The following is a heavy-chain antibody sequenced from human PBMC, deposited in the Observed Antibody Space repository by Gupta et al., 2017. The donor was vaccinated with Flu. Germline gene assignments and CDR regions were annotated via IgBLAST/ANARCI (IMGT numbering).Heavy chain of an antibody. J-gene: IGHJ6*02. CDR3: AIGRRIAAAGRDVNYYYYYGMDV. CDR1: GGSFRGYY. CDR2: INHSGST. V-gene: IGHV4-34*01. D-gene: IGHD6-13*01. Sequence: QVQLQQWGAGLLKPSETLSLTCAVYGGSFRGYYWSWIRQPPGKGLEWIGEINHSGSTNYNPSLKSRVTISVDTSKNQFSLKLSSVTAADTAVYYCAIGRRIAAAGRDVNYYYYYGMDVWGQGTTVTVSS.